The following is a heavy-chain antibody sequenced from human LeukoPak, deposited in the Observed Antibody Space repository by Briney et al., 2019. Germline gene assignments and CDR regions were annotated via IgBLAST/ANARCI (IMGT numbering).Heavy chain of an antibody. D-gene: IGHD2-15*01. Sequence: GGSLRLSCEVSGFTFSSYWMSWVRQAPGKGLEWVANIKHDGSQTYYVDSVKGRFTISRDNSKNTLNLQMNSLRPEDTAVYYCAKEEVGYCSGGSCYSFNYWGQGTLVTVSS. CDR1: GFTFSSYW. J-gene: IGHJ4*02. CDR3: AKEEVGYCSGGSCYSFNY. V-gene: IGHV3-7*01. CDR2: IKHDGSQT.